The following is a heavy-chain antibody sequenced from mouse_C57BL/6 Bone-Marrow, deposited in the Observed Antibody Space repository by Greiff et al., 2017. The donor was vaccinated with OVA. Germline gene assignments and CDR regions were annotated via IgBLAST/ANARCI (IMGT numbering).Heavy chain of an antibody. V-gene: IGHV14-2*01. CDR1: GFNFKDYY. J-gene: IGHJ3*01. CDR3: APRRSWFAN. CDR2: IDPEDGET. Sequence: EVQGVESGAELVKPGASVKLSCTASGFNFKDYYMHWVKQRTEQGLEWIGRIDPEDGETTYAPKFQGKATLTADTSSNTAYLQLSSLTSEVTAVDYCAPRRSWFANWGQGTLVSVSA.